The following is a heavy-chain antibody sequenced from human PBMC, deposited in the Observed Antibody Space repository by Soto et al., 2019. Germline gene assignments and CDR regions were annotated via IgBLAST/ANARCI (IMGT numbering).Heavy chain of an antibody. CDR3: ARWLNVQSDYRYYDITYGMDV. D-gene: IGHD3-22*01. CDR1: GGSISSGDYY. V-gene: IGHV4-30-4*01. CDR2: IYYSGST. J-gene: IGHJ6*02. Sequence: SETLSLTCTVSGGSISSGDYYWSWIHQPPGKGLEWIGYIYYSGSTYYNPSLKSRVTISVDTSKNQFSLKLSSVTAADTAVYYCARWLNVQSDYRYYDITYGMDVWGQGTTVTVSS.